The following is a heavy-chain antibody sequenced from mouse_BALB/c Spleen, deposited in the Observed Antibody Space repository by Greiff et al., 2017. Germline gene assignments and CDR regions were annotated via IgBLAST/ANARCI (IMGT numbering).Heavy chain of an antibody. CDR2: ISSGGST. Sequence: EVHLVESGGGLVKPGGSLKLSCAASGFTFSSYAMSWVRQTPEKRLEWVASISSGGSTYYPDSVKGRFTISRDNARNILYLQMSSLRSEDTAMYYCARGDDYGAMDYWGQGTSFTVSS. CDR1: GFTFSSYA. V-gene: IGHV5-6-5*01. CDR3: ARGDDYGAMDY. J-gene: IGHJ4*01.